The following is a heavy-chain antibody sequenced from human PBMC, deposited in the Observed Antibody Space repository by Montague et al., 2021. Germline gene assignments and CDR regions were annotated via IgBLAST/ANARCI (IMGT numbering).Heavy chain of an antibody. CDR2: VRHIGST. D-gene: IGHD3-10*01. Sequence: SETLSLTCGVYGGSLSEYYWTRIRQSPAKGLEWIGEVRHIGSTNYNPSHKSRVTMSVDKSKNQFSLKLRSVTAADTAVYYCASDRGPFDYWRQGTVVTVCS. J-gene: IGHJ4*02. CDR3: ASDRGPFDY. V-gene: IGHV4-34*01. CDR1: GGSLSEYY.